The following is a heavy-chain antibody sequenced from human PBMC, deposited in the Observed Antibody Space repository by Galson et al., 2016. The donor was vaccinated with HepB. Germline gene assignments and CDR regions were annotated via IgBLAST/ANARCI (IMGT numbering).Heavy chain of an antibody. D-gene: IGHD3-10*01. V-gene: IGHV4-39*01. CDR1: GGSTSSSTYS. CDR3: ARHYSFGSGTYRPFDF. J-gene: IGHJ4*02. CDR2: INYGGNT. Sequence: SETLSLTCSVSGGSTSSSTYSWGWIRQPPGKGLEWIGSINYGGNTYYNPSLRSRVTISVDTSRNQFSLKLSSVTAADAAVYYCARHYSFGSGTYRPFDFWGQGTLVTVSS.